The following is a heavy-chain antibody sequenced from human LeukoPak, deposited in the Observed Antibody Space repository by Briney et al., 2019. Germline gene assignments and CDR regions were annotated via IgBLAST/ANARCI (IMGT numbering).Heavy chain of an antibody. CDR3: ARGPWDYGMDV. J-gene: IGHJ6*02. Sequence: SETLSLTCTVSGGSISSYYWSWIRQPSGKGLEWIGYIYYSGSTNYNPSLKSRVTISVDTSKNQFSLKLSSVTAADTAVYYCARGPWDYGMDVWGQGTTVTVSS. CDR2: IYYSGST. V-gene: IGHV4-59*01. D-gene: IGHD1-26*01. CDR1: GGSISSYY.